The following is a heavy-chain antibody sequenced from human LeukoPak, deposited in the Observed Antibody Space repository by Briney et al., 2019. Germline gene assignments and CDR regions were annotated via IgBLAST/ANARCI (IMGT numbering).Heavy chain of an antibody. CDR3: ARPRLSSSWYLDY. CDR2: INPNSGGT. J-gene: IGHJ4*02. V-gene: IGHV1-2*02. Sequence: GASVKVSCKASGYTFTGYYMHWVRQAPGQGLEWMGWINPNSGGTNYAQKFQGRVTMTRDTSISTAYMELSRLRSDDTAVYYCARPRLSSSWYLDYWGQGTLVTVSS. CDR1: GYTFTGYY. D-gene: IGHD6-13*01.